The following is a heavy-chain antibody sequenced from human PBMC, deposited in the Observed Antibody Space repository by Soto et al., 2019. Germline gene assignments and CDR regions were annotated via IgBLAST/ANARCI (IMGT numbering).Heavy chain of an antibody. CDR3: ASEGGYCSSTSCPGYYGMDV. Sequence: QVQLVQSGAEVKKPGASVKVSCKASGYTFTSYGISWVRQAPGQGLEWMGWISAYNGNTNYAQKLQGRGTMTTDTSTSAAYMGRRSLSSDDTAVYYCASEGGYCSSTSCPGYYGMDVWGQGTTVTVSS. J-gene: IGHJ6*02. D-gene: IGHD2-2*01. CDR1: GYTFTSYG. V-gene: IGHV1-18*04. CDR2: ISAYNGNT.